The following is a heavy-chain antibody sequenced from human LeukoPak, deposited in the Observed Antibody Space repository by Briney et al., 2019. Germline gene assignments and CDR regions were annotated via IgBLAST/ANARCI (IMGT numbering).Heavy chain of an antibody. CDR3: AKGWPLPRPSGVLNAFDI. CDR2: ITGSGSRA. Sequence: GGSLRLSCAASGFTFSNYVMNWVRQAPGKGLEWVSVITGSGSRAYYADSVKGRFTISRDNSMNTLNLQMNSLTAEDTALYYCAKGWPLPRPSGVLNAFDIWGQGTMVTVSS. CDR1: GFTFSNYV. V-gene: IGHV3-23*01. J-gene: IGHJ3*02. D-gene: IGHD1-26*01.